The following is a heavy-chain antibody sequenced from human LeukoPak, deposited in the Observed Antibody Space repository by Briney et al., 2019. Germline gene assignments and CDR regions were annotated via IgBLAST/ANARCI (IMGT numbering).Heavy chain of an antibody. D-gene: IGHD1-20*01. J-gene: IGHJ4*02. CDR1: GYTFTGYY. CDR2: INPNSGGT. Sequence: ASVKVSCKASGYTFTGYYMHWVRQAPGQGLEWVGWINPNSGGTNYAQKFQGRVTMTRDTSISTAYMELSRLRSDDTAVYYCASEDNWNDVSYYFDYWGQGTLVTVSS. V-gene: IGHV1-2*02. CDR3: ASEDNWNDVSYYFDY.